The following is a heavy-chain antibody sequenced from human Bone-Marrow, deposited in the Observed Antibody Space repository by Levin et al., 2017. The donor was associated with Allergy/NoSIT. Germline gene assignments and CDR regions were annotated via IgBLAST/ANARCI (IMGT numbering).Heavy chain of an antibody. Sequence: SQTLSLTCNVSGGSINSGDSYWSWIRQPPGKGLEWIGYIYYSGSTYYNPSLKSRITISIDTSKSQFSLQLSAVTAADTAVYYWARLSLTFYDILTGYYSPIGTFDYWGQGTLVTVSS. V-gene: IGHV4-30-4*01. J-gene: IGHJ4*02. CDR1: GGSINSGDSY. CDR3: ARLSLTFYDILTGYYSPIGTFDY. D-gene: IGHD3-9*01. CDR2: IYYSGST.